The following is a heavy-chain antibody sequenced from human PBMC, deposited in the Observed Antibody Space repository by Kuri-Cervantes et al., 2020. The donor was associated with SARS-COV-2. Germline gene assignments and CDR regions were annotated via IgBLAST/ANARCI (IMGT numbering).Heavy chain of an antibody. Sequence: SETLSLTCTVSGGPISSRSYYWGWIRQPPGKGLEWVGNINYSGSTYYNPARTSRITTAVDTSKNQFSLKLNSVTAADTSVYFCARRTNVGVVPVFDPWGRGTLVTVSS. V-gene: IGHV4-39*01. J-gene: IGHJ5*02. CDR1: GGPISSRSYY. CDR2: INYSGST. D-gene: IGHD2-2*01. CDR3: ARRTNVGVVPVFDP.